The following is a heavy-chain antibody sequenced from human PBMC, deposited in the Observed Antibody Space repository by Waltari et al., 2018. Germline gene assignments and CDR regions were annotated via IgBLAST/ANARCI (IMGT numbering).Heavy chain of an antibody. J-gene: IGHJ3*02. CDR3: ARYRPWDSTRNDAFDI. D-gene: IGHD3-22*01. V-gene: IGHV1-46*01. Sequence: QVQLVQSGAEVKKPGASVKVSCKASGYTFTSYYMHWVRQAPGQGLEWMGIINPSGGNTSYAQKFQGRVTMTRDTSTSTVYMELSSLRSEDTAVYYCARYRPWDSTRNDAFDIWGQGTMVTVSS. CDR1: GYTFTSYY. CDR2: INPSGGNT.